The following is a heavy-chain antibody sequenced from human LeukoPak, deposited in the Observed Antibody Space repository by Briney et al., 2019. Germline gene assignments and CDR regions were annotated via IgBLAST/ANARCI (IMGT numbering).Heavy chain of an antibody. CDR1: GFTFSNYA. CDR2: ISNDGSNK. Sequence: PGGSLRLSCAASGFTFSNYAIHWVRQAPGKGLEWVAVISNDGSNKYYADSVKGRFTISRDNSKNTLYLQINSLRAEDTAVYYCARAEVRGAKGAFDIWGQGTMVTVSS. CDR3: ARAEVRGAKGAFDI. J-gene: IGHJ3*02. D-gene: IGHD3-10*01. V-gene: IGHV3-30-3*01.